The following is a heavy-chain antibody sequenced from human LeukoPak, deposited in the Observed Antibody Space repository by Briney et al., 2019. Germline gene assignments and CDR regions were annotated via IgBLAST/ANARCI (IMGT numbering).Heavy chain of an antibody. CDR1: GYTFTSYG. Sequence: ASVKVSCKASGYTFTSYGISRVRQAPGQGLEWMGWISAYNGNTNYAQKLQGRVTMTTDTSTSTAYMELRSLRSDDTAVYYCARVHCSSTSCYELDYWGQGTLVTVSS. J-gene: IGHJ4*02. CDR3: ARVHCSSTSCYELDY. D-gene: IGHD2-2*01. V-gene: IGHV1-18*01. CDR2: ISAYNGNT.